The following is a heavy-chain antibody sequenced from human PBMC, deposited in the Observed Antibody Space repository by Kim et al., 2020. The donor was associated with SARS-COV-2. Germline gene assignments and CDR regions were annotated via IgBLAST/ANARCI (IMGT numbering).Heavy chain of an antibody. D-gene: IGHD3-9*01. CDR2: INTNTGNP. V-gene: IGHV7-4-1*02. Sequence: ASVKVSCKASGYTFTRYAMNWVRQAPGQGLEWMGWINTNTGNPTYAQGFTGRFVFSLDTSVSTAYLQISSLKAEDTAVYYCARAYPSYYDILTGYYAVYYYYYRAVWGKGTTVTVSS. J-gene: IGHJ6*03. CDR1: GYTFTRYA. CDR3: ARAYPSYYDILTGYYAVYYYYYRAV.